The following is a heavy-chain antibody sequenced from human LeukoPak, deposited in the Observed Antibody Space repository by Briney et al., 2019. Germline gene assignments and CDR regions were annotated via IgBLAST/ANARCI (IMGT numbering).Heavy chain of an antibody. CDR2: IIPIFGTA. Sequence: SAKVSCKASGGTFSSYAISWVRQAPGQGLEWMGRIIPIFGTANYAQKFQGRVTITTDESTSTAYMELSSLRSEDTAVYYCARGPRHPTYYYDSSGYLGFDYWGQGTLVTVSS. CDR3: ARGPRHPTYYYDSSGYLGFDY. V-gene: IGHV1-69*05. D-gene: IGHD3-22*01. CDR1: GGTFSSYA. J-gene: IGHJ4*02.